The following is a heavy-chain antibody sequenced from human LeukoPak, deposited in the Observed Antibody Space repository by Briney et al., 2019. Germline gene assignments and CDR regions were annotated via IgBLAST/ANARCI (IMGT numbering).Heavy chain of an antibody. CDR3: AKDYYADYLNWFDP. J-gene: IGHJ5*02. CDR1: GFTFSSYA. Sequence: GGSLRLSCAASGFTFSSYAMNWVRQAPGKGLEWVSGISGSGGNTYYTDSVKGRFTISRDNSKNTLYLQMNSLRAEDMAVYYCAKDYYADYLNWFDPWGQGTLVTVSS. D-gene: IGHD4-17*01. V-gene: IGHV3-23*01. CDR2: ISGSGGNT.